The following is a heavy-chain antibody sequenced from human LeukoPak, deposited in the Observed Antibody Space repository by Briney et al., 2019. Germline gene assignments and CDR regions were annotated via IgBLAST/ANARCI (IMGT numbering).Heavy chain of an antibody. J-gene: IGHJ4*02. CDR1: GFTVSSNY. V-gene: IGHV3-43*01. Sequence: GGSLRLSCAASGFTVSSNYMSWVRQAPGKGLEWVSLISWDGGSTNYADSVKGRFTISRDNRKNSLYLQMNSLRTEDTALYYCAKSAYFDSSSYYPPIYYWGQGTLVTVSS. CDR2: ISWDGGST. D-gene: IGHD3-22*01. CDR3: AKSAYFDSSSYYPPIYY.